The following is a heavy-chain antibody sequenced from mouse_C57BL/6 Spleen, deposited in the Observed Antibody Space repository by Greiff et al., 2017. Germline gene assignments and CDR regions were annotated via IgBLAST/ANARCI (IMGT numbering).Heavy chain of an antibody. CDR1: GYAFTNYL. D-gene: IGHD1-1*01. CDR3: ARGYYYGSSYRDYYAMDY. CDR2: INPGSGGT. J-gene: IGHJ4*01. V-gene: IGHV1-54*01. Sequence: QVQLQQSGAELVRPGTSVKVSCKASGYAFTNYLIEWVKQRPGQGLEWIGVINPGSGGTNYNEKFKGKATLTADKSSSTAYMQLSSLTSEDSAVXFCARGYYYGSSYRDYYAMDYWGQGTSVTVSS.